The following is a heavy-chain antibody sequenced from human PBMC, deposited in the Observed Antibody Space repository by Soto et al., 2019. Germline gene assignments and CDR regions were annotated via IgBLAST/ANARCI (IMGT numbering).Heavy chain of an antibody. CDR2: ISGSGGTT. CDR3: AKSTGYSYGPGFDY. V-gene: IGHV3-23*01. Sequence: GGSLRLSCAASGFTFSSYAMSWVRQAPGKGLEWVSAISGSGGTTYYADSVKGRFTISRDNSKNTLYLQMNSLGAEDTAVYYCAKSTGYSYGPGFDYWGQGTLVTVSS. D-gene: IGHD5-18*01. CDR1: GFTFSSYA. J-gene: IGHJ4*02.